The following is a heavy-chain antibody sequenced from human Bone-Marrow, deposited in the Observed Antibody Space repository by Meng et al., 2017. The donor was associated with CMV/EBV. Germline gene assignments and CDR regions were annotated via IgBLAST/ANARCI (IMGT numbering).Heavy chain of an antibody. J-gene: IGHJ4*02. CDR2: MDGDGSDT. CDR3: ARGVGEFLGWEMGY. V-gene: IGHV3-74*01. CDR1: AFTFSSHW. Sequence: LVAAGGGLVHPGRSLKLSRTASAFTFSSHWLHWGRQTPGKGLVWVPRMDGDGSDTTYADSVKGRFTISRDNAKNTLYLQMNSLRVEDTAIYYCARGVGEFLGWEMGYWGQGTLVTVSS. D-gene: IGHD1-26*01.